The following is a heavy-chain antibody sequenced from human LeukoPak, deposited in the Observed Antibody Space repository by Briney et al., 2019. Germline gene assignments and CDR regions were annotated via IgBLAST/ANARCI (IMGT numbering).Heavy chain of an antibody. D-gene: IGHD1-1*01. CDR2: ISWNSGSI. J-gene: IGHJ6*03. CDR3: ARAPNNWNDEYYYYYMDV. CDR1: GFTFDDYA. Sequence: PGGSLRLSCAASGFTFDDYAMHWVRQAPGKGLEWVSGISWNSGSIGYADSVKGRFTISRDNAKNSLYLQMNSLRAEDTAVYYCARAPNNWNDEYYYYYMDVWGKGTTVTVSS. V-gene: IGHV3-9*01.